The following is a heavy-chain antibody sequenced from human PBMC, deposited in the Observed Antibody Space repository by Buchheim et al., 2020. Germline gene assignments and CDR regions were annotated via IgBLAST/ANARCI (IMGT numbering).Heavy chain of an antibody. J-gene: IGHJ6*02. Sequence: QVQLQESGPGLVKPSETLSLTCAVSGDSISTSYWNWIRQPPGKGLEWIGSIYYSGSTYYNPSLKSRVTISVDTSKNQFSLKLSSVTAADTAVYYCASPYSSLYYYGMDVWGQGTT. CDR1: GDSISTSY. CDR2: IYYSGST. V-gene: IGHV4-59*05. CDR3: ASPYSSLYYYGMDV. D-gene: IGHD6-6*01.